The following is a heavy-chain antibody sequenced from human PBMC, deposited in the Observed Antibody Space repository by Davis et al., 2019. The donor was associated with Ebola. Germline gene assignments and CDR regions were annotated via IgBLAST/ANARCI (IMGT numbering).Heavy chain of an antibody. J-gene: IGHJ4*02. CDR2: IISNGKIT. V-gene: IGHV3-48*03. CDR1: GFTFSDYE. CDR3: ARGVRPAAAADPYFDY. D-gene: IGHD6-13*01. Sequence: PGGSLRLSCAASGFTFSDYEINWVRQAPAKGLEWVSHIISNGKITHYAFSVKGRFTISRDNAKASLYLQMNSLSAEDTGIYYCARGVRPAAAADPYFDYWGQGIQVTVSS.